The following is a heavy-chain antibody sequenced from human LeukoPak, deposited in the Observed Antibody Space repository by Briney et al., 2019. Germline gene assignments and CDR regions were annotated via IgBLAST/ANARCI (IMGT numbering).Heavy chain of an antibody. CDR1: GGSIRGSTYS. D-gene: IGHD1-26*01. Sequence: SETLSLTCTASGGSIRGSTYSWGWIRQPPGKGLEWIGNIYYSGITYYNPSLKSRVTIYADTSKNQFSLKLTPVTAADTALYYCARQGTSIAGATIDYWGQGTLVTVSS. CDR2: IYYSGIT. CDR3: ARQGTSIAGATIDY. J-gene: IGHJ4*02. V-gene: IGHV4-39*01.